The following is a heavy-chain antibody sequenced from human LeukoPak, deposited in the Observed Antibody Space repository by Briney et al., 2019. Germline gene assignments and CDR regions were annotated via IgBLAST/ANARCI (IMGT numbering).Heavy chain of an antibody. CDR2: VILHSGGT. Sequence: ASVKVSCKASGYTFTGYYVHWVRQAPGQGLEWMGWVILHSGGTNYAQKFQGRVTMTRDTSINTAYMELFRLRSDDTAIYYCALLGATELDYWGQGTLVTVSS. J-gene: IGHJ4*02. V-gene: IGHV1-2*02. CDR3: ALLGATELDY. CDR1: GYTFTGYY. D-gene: IGHD1-26*01.